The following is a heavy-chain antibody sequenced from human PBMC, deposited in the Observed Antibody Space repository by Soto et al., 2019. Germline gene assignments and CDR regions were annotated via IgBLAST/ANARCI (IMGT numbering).Heavy chain of an antibody. V-gene: IGHV4-39*07. CDR1: GGSVDSNRYY. CDR3: ARDKITGLFDY. CDR2: IFYTGST. D-gene: IGHD2-8*02. Sequence: PSETLSLTCTVSGGSVDSNRYYWAWIRQPPGKGLEWIGSIFYTGSTYYNPSLKSRVTISVDTSKNQFSLKLTSVTAADTAVYYCARDKITGLFDYWGQGTLVTVSS. J-gene: IGHJ4*02.